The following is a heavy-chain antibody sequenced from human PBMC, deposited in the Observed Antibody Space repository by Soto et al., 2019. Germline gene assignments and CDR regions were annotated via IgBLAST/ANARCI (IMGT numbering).Heavy chain of an antibody. V-gene: IGHV3-72*01. J-gene: IGHJ4*02. Sequence: EVYLVESGGGLVQPGGSLRLSCAASGFTFSYPYFDWVRQAPGKGLEWVGRIRDRVHGYTTDYAASVRGRCTISRDVSRNSLYLQMHSMKTKDMVVYYCVSGDQFYWGQGDVVTVSS. CDR3: VSGDQFY. CDR2: IRDRVHGYTT. CDR1: GFTFSYPY.